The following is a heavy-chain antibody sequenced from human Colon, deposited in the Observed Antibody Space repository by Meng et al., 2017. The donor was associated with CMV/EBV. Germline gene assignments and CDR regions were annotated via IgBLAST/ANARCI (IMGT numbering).Heavy chain of an antibody. Sequence: QVQLQQWGAGLLKPSXXXXPTXGLYNGSFSGYFWTWIRQPPGEGLEWIEEIFRDGSTKYNPSLQSRVTMSVDTSKNHFSLNLRSVTAADTAVYFCARATKPNCWEVLEYWGQGTLVTVSS. D-gene: IGHD2-2*01. CDR3: ARATKPNCWEVLEY. CDR1: NGSFSGYF. V-gene: IGHV4-34*12. J-gene: IGHJ4*02. CDR2: IFRDGST.